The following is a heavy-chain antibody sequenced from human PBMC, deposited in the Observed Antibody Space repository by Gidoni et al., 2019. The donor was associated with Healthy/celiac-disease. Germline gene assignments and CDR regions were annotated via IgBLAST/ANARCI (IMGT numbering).Heavy chain of an antibody. CDR2: IYYSGST. CDR3: ARSPVVAAAGTLYYYGMDV. D-gene: IGHD6-13*01. V-gene: IGHV4-31*03. CDR1: VGSIRSGGYY. Sequence: QVQLQASGPGLVKPSQTLSLTCTVSVGSIRSGGYYWIWIRQHPGKGLEWIGYIYYSGSTYYNPSLKSRVTISVDTSKNQFSLKLSSVTAADTAVYYCARSPVVAAAGTLYYYGMDVWGQGTTVTVSS. J-gene: IGHJ6*02.